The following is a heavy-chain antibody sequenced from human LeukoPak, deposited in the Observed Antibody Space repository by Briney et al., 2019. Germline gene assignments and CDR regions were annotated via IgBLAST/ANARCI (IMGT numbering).Heavy chain of an antibody. CDR2: IYYSGGT. D-gene: IGHD2-15*01. Sequence: SETLSLTCNVSGGSISSYYWSWIRQPPGKGLEWIGYIYYSGGTNYNPSLKSRVTISVDTSKNQFSLKLTSVTAADTAVYYCARHNLYCRGVSCYPDWFDPWGQGTLVTVSS. J-gene: IGHJ5*02. CDR1: GGSISSYY. V-gene: IGHV4-59*08. CDR3: ARHNLYCRGVSCYPDWFDP.